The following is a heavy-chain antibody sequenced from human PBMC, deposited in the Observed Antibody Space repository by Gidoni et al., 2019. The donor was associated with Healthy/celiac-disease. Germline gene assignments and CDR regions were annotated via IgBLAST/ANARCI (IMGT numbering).Heavy chain of an antibody. CDR2: ISSSGSYT. D-gene: IGHD4-17*01. CDR3: ARSAVLSEAVTTPLNWFDP. CDR1: GFTLSDQH. J-gene: IGHJ5*02. V-gene: IGHV3-11*05. Sequence: QVQLGESGGGLVKPGGSRRTLCAAPGFTLSDQHTSWIRQAPGKGLEWVSYISSSGSYTNYADSVKGRFTISGDNAKNSLYLQMNSLRAEDTAVYYCARSAVLSEAVTTPLNWFDPWGQGTLVTVSS.